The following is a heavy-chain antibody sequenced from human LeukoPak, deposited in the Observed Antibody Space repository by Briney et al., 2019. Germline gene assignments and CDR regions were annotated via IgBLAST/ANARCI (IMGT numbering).Heavy chain of an antibody. CDR1: GGSATSGGHY. D-gene: IGHD3-22*01. V-gene: IGHV4-31*03. J-gene: IGHJ4*02. CDR3: ARDSDDISGYRHSDY. CDR2: IYYSDST. Sequence: SETLSLTCSVSGGSATSGGHYWSWIRQHPGKGLEWIGYIYYSDSTFYNPSLQSRVTISVDASNNQFSLKLSSVTAADTAVYYCARDSDDISGYRHSDYWGQGTVDSVSS.